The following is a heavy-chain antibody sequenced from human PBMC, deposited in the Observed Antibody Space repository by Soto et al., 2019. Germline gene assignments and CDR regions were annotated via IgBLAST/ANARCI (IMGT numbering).Heavy chain of an antibody. CDR1: GGSISSGNFS. CDR3: ARVRIGWFDP. J-gene: IGHJ5*02. Sequence: PSETLSLTCTVSGGSISSGNFSWTWIRQPPGKGLEWIAYIFHTGSTYYNSSLKPRVSISVDTSKNQFSLKLSSVTAADTAVYYCARVRIGWFDPWGQGTLVTVSS. V-gene: IGHV4-61*01. D-gene: IGHD2-21*01. CDR2: IFHTGST.